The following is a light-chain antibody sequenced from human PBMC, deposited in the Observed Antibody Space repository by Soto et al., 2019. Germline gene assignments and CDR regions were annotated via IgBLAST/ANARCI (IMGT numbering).Light chain of an antibody. CDR2: EDN. J-gene: IGLJ2*01. Sequence: NFMLTQPHSVSESPGKTVTISCTRSSGTIASNYVQWYQQRPGSAPTTVIYEDNQRPSGVPVRFSGSKSGTSASLAISGLQSEDQALYYCAAWDDSLSGVVFGGGTQLTVL. CDR1: SGTIASNY. CDR3: AAWDDSLSGVV. V-gene: IGLV6-57*04.